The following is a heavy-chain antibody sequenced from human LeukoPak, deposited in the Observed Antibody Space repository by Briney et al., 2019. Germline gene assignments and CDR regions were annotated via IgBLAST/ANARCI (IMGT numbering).Heavy chain of an antibody. CDR2: ISSTSSHI. V-gene: IGHV3-21*04. Sequence: GGSLRLSCAASGFSLITYNMNWVRQAPGKGLEWVSSISSTSSHIYYADSVKGRFTISRDNAKNSLYLQMNSLRAEDTAVYYCARHGNYDFDYWGQGTLVTVSS. CDR1: GFSLITYN. CDR3: ARHGNYDFDY. D-gene: IGHD3-16*01. J-gene: IGHJ4*02.